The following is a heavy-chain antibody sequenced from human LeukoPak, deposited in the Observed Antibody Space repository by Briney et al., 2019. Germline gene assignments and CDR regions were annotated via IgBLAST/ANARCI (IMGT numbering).Heavy chain of an antibody. V-gene: IGHV4-38-2*02. D-gene: IGHD3-22*01. CDR2: IYHSGST. CDR3: ARHLYYYDSSGYYCPYYFDY. Sequence: PSETLSLTCTVSGYSISSGYYWGWIRQPPGKGLEWIGSIYHSGSTYYNPSLKSRVTISVDTSKNQFSLKLSSVTAADTAVYYCARHLYYYDSSGYYCPYYFDYWGQGTLVTVSS. J-gene: IGHJ4*02. CDR1: GYSISSGYY.